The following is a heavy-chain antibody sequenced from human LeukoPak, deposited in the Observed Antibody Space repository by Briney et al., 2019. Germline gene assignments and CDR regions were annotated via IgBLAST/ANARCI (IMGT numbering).Heavy chain of an antibody. J-gene: IGHJ6*03. Sequence: PGGSLRLSCAASGFTFSSYAMSWVRQAPGKGLEWVSGLSGSGGSTYYADSVKGRFTISRDNFKNTLYLHMNSLRAEDTAVYYCARAQWRTYSYYYMDVWGKGTTVTVSS. D-gene: IGHD6-19*01. CDR3: ARAQWRTYSYYYMDV. CDR1: GFTFSSYA. V-gene: IGHV3-23*01. CDR2: LSGSGGST.